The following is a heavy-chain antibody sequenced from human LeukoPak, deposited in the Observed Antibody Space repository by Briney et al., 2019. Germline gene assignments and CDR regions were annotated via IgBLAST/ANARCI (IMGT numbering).Heavy chain of an antibody. V-gene: IGHV3-53*01. CDR2: IYSGGST. CDR3: AREWDSSGYFSN. Sequence: PGGSLRLSCAASGFTVSSNYMSWVRQAPGKGLEWVSVIYSGGSTYYADSVKGRFTISRDNSKNTLYFQMNSLRAEDTAVYYCAREWDSSGYFSNWGQGTLVTVSS. J-gene: IGHJ4*02. D-gene: IGHD3-22*01. CDR1: GFTVSSNY.